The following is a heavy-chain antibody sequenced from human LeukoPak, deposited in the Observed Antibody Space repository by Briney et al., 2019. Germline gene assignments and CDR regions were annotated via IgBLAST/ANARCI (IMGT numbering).Heavy chain of an antibody. Sequence: GGSLRLSCTASGFTFGDYAMSWVRQAPGKGLEWVGLIRRKAYGGTTEYAASVNGRYTISRDDSKSIAYQQMNSLKTEDTAVYYCTKQSITDWGQGTLVTVSS. CDR3: TKQSITD. J-gene: IGHJ4*02. V-gene: IGHV3-49*04. CDR1: GFTFGDYA. CDR2: IRRKAYGGTT. D-gene: IGHD3-3*02.